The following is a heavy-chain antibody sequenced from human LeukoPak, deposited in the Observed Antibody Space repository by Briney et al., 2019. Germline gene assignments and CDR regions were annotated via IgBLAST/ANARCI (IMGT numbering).Heavy chain of an antibody. CDR3: AKEGYDYVWGSYRKYQFDY. J-gene: IGHJ4*02. Sequence: GGSLRLSCAASGFTFSSYAMSWVRQAPGEGLEWVSAISGSGGSTYYADSVKSTYYADSVKGRFTISRDNSKNTLNLQTNSLRAEVTAVYYCAKEGYDYVWGSYRKYQFDYWGQGTLVTVSS. D-gene: IGHD3-16*02. V-gene: IGHV3-23*01. CDR1: GFTFSSYA. CDR2: ISGSGGSTYYADSVKST.